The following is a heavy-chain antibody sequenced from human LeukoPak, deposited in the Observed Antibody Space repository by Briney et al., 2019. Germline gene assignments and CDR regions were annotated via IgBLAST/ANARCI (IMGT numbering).Heavy chain of an antibody. CDR3: ARALYDSSGYYSHFDY. D-gene: IGHD3-22*01. Sequence: GGSLRLSCAASGFTFSNEMNWVRQAPGKGLEWVSYISNSGSTIYYTDSVKGRFTISRDNAKNSLYLQMNSLRAEDTAVYYCARALYDSSGYYSHFDYWGQGTLVTVSS. J-gene: IGHJ4*02. CDR2: ISNSGSTI. V-gene: IGHV3-48*03. CDR1: GFTFSNE.